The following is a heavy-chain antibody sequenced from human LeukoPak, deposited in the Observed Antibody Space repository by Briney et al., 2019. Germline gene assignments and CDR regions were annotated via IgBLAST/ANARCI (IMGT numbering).Heavy chain of an antibody. J-gene: IGHJ3*02. D-gene: IGHD4-17*01. CDR2: IYTSGST. V-gene: IGHV4-61*02. CDR3: ARANGDYLSAFDI. Sequence: SQTLSLTCTVSGGSISSGNYYWSWIRQPAGKGLEWIGRIYTSGSTNYNPSLKSRVTISVDTSKNQFSLKLMSVTAADTAVYYCARANGDYLSAFDIWGQGTMVTVSS. CDR1: GGSISSGNYY.